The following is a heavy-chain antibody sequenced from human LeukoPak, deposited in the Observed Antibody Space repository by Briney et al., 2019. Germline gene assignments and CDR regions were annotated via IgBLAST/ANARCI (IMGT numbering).Heavy chain of an antibody. CDR1: GFTFSSYG. CDR3: AKDSDYGGNYDY. CDR2: ISYDGSNK. Sequence: GGSLRLSCAASGFTFSSYGMHWVRQAPGKGLEWVAVISYDGSNKYYADSVKGRFTISRDNSKNTLYLQMNSLRAEDTAVYYCAKDSDYGGNYDYWGQGTLVTVSS. J-gene: IGHJ4*02. D-gene: IGHD4-23*01. V-gene: IGHV3-30*18.